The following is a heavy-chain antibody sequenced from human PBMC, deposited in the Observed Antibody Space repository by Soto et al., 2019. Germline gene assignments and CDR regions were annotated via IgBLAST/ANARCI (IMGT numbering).Heavy chain of an antibody. Sequence: EVQLLESGGGLVQPGGSLRLSCAASGFTFSSYAMSWVRQAPGKGLEWVSAISGSGGSTYYADSVKGRFTISRDNSKNTRYLQMNSLRAEDTAVYDCAAAGCFGRAAADDYWGQGPLVTVSS. D-gene: IGHD3-10*01. CDR1: GFTFSSYA. V-gene: IGHV3-23*01. J-gene: IGHJ4*02. CDR2: ISGSGGST. CDR3: AAAGCFGRAAADDY.